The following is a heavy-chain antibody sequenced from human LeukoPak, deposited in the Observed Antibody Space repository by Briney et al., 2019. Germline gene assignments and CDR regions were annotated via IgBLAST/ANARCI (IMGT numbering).Heavy chain of an antibody. V-gene: IGHV4-34*01. CDR3: ARDLESSGWCYDY. D-gene: IGHD6-19*01. Sequence: PSETLSLTCAVYGGSFSGYYWSWIRQPPGKGLEWIGEINHSGSTNYNPSLKSRVTISVDTSKNQFSLKLSSVTAADTAVYYCARDLESSGWCYDYWGQGTLVTVSS. CDR1: GGSFSGYY. J-gene: IGHJ4*02. CDR2: INHSGST.